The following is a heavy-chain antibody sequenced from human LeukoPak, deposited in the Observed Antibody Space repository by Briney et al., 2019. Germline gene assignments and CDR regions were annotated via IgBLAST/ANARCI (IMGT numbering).Heavy chain of an antibody. V-gene: IGHV3-30*03. J-gene: IGHJ4*02. D-gene: IGHD3/OR15-3a*01. Sequence: PGGSLRLSCAASGFTFSSYGMHWVRQAPGKGLEWVAVISYDGSNKYYADSVKGRFTISRDNSKNTLYLQMNSLRAEDTAVYYCARDRDWSFDYWGQGILVTVSS. CDR1: GFTFSSYG. CDR2: ISYDGSNK. CDR3: ARDRDWSFDY.